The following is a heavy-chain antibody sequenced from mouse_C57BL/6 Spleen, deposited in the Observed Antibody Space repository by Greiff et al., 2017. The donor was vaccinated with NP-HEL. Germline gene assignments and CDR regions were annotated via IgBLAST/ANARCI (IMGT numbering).Heavy chain of an antibody. J-gene: IGHJ2*01. CDR1: GFTFSDYY. CDR3: ARADGYFFLDY. D-gene: IGHD2-3*01. V-gene: IGHV5-16*01. Sequence: EVMLVESEGGLVQPGSSMKLSCTASGFTFSDYYMAWVRQVPEKGLEWVANINYDGSSTYYLDSLKSRFIISRDNAKNILYLQMSSLKSEDTATYYCARADGYFFLDYWGQGTTLTVSS. CDR2: INYDGSST.